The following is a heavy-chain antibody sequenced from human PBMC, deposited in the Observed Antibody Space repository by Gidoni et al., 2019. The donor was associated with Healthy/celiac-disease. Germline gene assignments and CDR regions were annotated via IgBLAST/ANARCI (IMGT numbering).Heavy chain of an antibody. Sequence: EVPLLESGGGLVQLGGSLRPSCAASGLTFSSYAMSWVRQAPGKGLEWVSAISGSGGSTYYADSVKGRFTISRDKSKNTLYLQMNSLRAEDTAVYYCAKVDHDYASGWVGYWGQGTLVTVSS. CDR3: AKVDHDYASGWVGY. D-gene: IGHD4-17*01. J-gene: IGHJ4*02. V-gene: IGHV3-23*01. CDR1: GLTFSSYA. CDR2: ISGSGGST.